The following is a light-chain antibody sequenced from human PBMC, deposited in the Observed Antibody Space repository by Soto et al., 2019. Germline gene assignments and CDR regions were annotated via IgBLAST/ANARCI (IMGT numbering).Light chain of an antibody. V-gene: IGLV4-69*01. CDR2: LNSDGRH. J-gene: IGLJ2*01. CDR1: SGHSSYT. CDR3: QTWGTAYVL. Sequence: QLVLTQSPSASASLGASVKLTCTLSSGHSSYTITWHQQQPEKGLRFLMKLNSDGRHTKGDGIPDRFSGSSSGAERYLTISSLQSEDEADYYCQTWGTAYVLFGGGTKVTVL.